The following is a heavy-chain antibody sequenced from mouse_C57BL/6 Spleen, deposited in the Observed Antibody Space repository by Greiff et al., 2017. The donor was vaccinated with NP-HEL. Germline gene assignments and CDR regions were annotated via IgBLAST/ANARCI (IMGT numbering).Heavy chain of an antibody. V-gene: IGHV10-1*01. D-gene: IGHD4-1*01. CDR1: GFSFNTYA. CDR3: VRNSNWDFDY. Sequence: EVKLMESGGGLVQPKGSLKLSCAASGFSFNTYAMNWVRQAPGKGLEWVARIRSKSNNYATYYADSVKDRFTISRDDSESMLYLQMNNLKTEDTAMYYCVRNSNWDFDYWGQGTTLTVSS. CDR2: IRSKSNNYAT. J-gene: IGHJ2*01.